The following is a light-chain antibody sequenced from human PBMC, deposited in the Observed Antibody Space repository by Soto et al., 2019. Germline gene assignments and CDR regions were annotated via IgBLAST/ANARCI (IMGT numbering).Light chain of an antibody. V-gene: IGKV1-5*03. CDR3: QQYESFPRT. CDR1: QSINNW. J-gene: IGKJ1*01. Sequence: DIEMTQSPSTLSASVGDRVTITCRASQSINNWLAWYQQKPGKVPKLFIFKESTLEIGVPSRFSASGSGKEFTLSISILQPDDFATYFCQQYESFPRTFGQGTQVQIK. CDR2: KES.